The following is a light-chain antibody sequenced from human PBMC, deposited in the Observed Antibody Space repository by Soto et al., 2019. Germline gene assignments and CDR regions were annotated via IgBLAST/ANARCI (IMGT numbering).Light chain of an antibody. CDR1: QSVGNH. Sequence: IVLTQSPAILSLSPAERATLSCRASQSVGNHLASYQKKPGQAPRLLIFAAVNRSTGIPARLSGTGSGTEFTLIISILEPEDFAIYYCQHRGAWPPVATFGGGTEVQIK. V-gene: IGKV3-11*01. CDR2: AAV. J-gene: IGKJ4*01. CDR3: QHRGAWPPVAT.